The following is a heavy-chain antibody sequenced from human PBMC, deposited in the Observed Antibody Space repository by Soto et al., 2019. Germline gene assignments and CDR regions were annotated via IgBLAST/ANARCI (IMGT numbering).Heavy chain of an antibody. Sequence: PSETLSLTCAVYGGSLSGYYWSWIRQPPGKGLEWIGEINHSGSTNYNPSLKSRVTISVDTSKNQFSLKLSSVTAADTAVYYCARALAARPGNDFDYWGQGTLVTVS. CDR1: GGSLSGYY. CDR3: ARALAARPGNDFDY. J-gene: IGHJ4*02. V-gene: IGHV4-34*01. D-gene: IGHD6-6*01. CDR2: INHSGST.